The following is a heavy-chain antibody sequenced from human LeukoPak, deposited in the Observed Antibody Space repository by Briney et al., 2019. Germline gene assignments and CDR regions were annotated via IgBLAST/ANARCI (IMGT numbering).Heavy chain of an antibody. D-gene: IGHD3-10*01. J-gene: IGHJ4*02. Sequence: PSETLALTCAVYGGSFSDYYWSWIRQPPGKGLEWIGEINHSGNTNLNPSLKSRVTISVDTSKNQFSLRLMSVTAADTAVYYCARGLLSYYYGSGSYFPVYYFDYWGQGTLVTVSS. V-gene: IGHV4-34*01. CDR1: GGSFSDYY. CDR2: INHSGNT. CDR3: ARGLLSYYYGSGSYFPVYYFDY.